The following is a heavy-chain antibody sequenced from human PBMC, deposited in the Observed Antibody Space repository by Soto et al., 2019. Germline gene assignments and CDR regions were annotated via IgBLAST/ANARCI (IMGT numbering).Heavy chain of an antibody. D-gene: IGHD2-8*01. J-gene: IGHJ3*02. Sequence: EVQLVESGGGLVKPGGSLRLSCAASGFTFSSYSMNWVRQAPGKGLEWVSSISSSGSTIYYADSVKGRFTISRDNAKNSLYLQMNSLRAEDTALYYCVREGVSLMDAFDIWGQGTMVTVSS. V-gene: IGHV3-21*01. CDR1: GFTFSSYS. CDR3: VREGVSLMDAFDI. CDR2: ISSSGSTI.